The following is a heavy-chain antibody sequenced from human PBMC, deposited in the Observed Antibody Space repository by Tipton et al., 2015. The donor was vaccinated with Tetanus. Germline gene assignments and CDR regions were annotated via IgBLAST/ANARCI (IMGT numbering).Heavy chain of an antibody. CDR3: ARLNMGDSLFSSGDY. Sequence: QLVQSGAEVKKPGASVKVSCKASGYTFTSYYMHWVRQAPGQGLEWMGIINPSGGSTSYAQKLQGRVTMTRDTSTSTVYMELSSLRSEDTAVYYCARLNMGDSLFSSGDYWGQGTLVTVSS. J-gene: IGHJ4*02. CDR1: GYTFTSYY. D-gene: IGHD3-22*01. V-gene: IGHV1-46*01. CDR2: INPSGGST.